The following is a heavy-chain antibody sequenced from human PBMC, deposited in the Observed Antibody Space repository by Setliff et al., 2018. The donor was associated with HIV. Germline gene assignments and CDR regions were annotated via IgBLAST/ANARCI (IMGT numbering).Heavy chain of an antibody. CDR3: ARYKCINFACVGFDI. V-gene: IGHV4-59*11. CDR2: IHYSGIT. CDR1: RDSINGHW. J-gene: IGHJ3*02. Sequence: SETLSLTCTVSRDSINGHWWSWIRQPPGKGLEWTGSIHYSGITHYNPSLKSRLTMSVDASKNQVSLKLTSVTAADTAVYYCARYKCINFACVGFDIWGQGTVVT. D-gene: IGHD3-9*01.